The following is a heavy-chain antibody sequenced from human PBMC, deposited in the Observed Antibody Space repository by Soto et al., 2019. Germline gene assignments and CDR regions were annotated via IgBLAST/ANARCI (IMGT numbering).Heavy chain of an antibody. CDR2: ISYDGSNK. J-gene: IGHJ4*02. Sequence: QVQLVESGGGVVQPGRSLRLSCAASGFTFSSYAMHWVRQAPGKGLEWVAVISYDGSNKYYADSVKGRFTISRDNSKNTLYLQMNSLRVEDTAVYYCARDEGRYYCDSSGFDYWGQGTLVTVSS. CDR1: GFTFSSYA. V-gene: IGHV3-30-3*01. D-gene: IGHD3-22*01. CDR3: ARDEGRYYCDSSGFDY.